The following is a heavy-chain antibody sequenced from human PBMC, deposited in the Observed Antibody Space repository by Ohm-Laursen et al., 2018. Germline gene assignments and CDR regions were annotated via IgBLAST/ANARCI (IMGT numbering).Heavy chain of an antibody. CDR2: IWYDGINK. CDR3: ARNGYDNSGFDP. Sequence: SLRLSCSASGFTFSTYGMHWVRQAPGKGLEWVAVIWYDGINKYYPDSVKGRFTISRDNSRNTLYLQMNSLRAEDTAVYYCARNGYDNSGFDPWGQGTLVTVSS. V-gene: IGHV3-33*01. CDR1: GFTFSTYG. J-gene: IGHJ5*02. D-gene: IGHD3-22*01.